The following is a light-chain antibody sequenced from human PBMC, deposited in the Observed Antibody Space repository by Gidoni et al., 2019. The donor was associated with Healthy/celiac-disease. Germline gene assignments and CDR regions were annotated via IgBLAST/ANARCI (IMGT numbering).Light chain of an antibody. CDR2: AAS. V-gene: IGKV1-39*01. CDR1: QSISSY. J-gene: IGKJ2*03. CDR3: QQSYSTHYS. Sequence: DIQMTQSPCSLSASVGDRVTITCRASQSISSYLNWYQQKPGKAPKLLIYAASSLQSGVPSRFSGSGSGTDFTFTISSLQPEDFATYYCQQSYSTHYSFGQGTKLEIK.